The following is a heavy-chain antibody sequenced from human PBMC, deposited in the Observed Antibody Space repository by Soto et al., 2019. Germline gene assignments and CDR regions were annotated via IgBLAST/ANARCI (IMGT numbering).Heavy chain of an antibody. V-gene: IGHV4-59*01. CDR2: IYYSGST. D-gene: IGHD1-26*01. Sequence: QVQLQESGPGLVKPSETLSLTCTVSGGSISSYYWSWIRQPPGKGLEWIGYIYYSGSTNYNPSLKSRVTISVDTSKNQFSLKLSSVTAADTAAYYCARVYLDDSGSYRFDYWGQGTLVTVSS. J-gene: IGHJ4*02. CDR1: GGSISSYY. CDR3: ARVYLDDSGSYRFDY.